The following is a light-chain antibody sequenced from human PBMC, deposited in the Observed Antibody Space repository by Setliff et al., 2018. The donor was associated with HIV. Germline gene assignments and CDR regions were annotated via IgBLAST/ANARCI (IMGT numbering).Light chain of an antibody. CDR3: TSYTSDNVV. CDR2: DVS. V-gene: IGLV2-14*01. Sequence: QSALTQPASVSGSPGQSITVSCTGTSSDLGDYNYVSWYQQHPGKAPKLLIYDVSDRPSGVSNRFSGSKSGKTASLTISGLQAEDEAEYYCTSYTSDNVVVGTGTKVTVL. CDR1: SSDLGDYNY. J-gene: IGLJ1*01.